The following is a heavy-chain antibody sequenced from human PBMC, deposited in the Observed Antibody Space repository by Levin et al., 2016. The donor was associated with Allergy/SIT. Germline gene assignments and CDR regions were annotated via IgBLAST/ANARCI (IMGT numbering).Heavy chain of an antibody. V-gene: IGHV4-30-2*01. J-gene: IGHJ6*03. Sequence: WIRQPPGKGLEWIGYIYHSGSTYYNPSLKSRVTISVDRSKNQFSLKLSSVTAADTAVYYCARVTDFWSGYLMDVWGKGTTVTVSS. CDR2: IYHSGST. D-gene: IGHD3-3*01. CDR3: ARVTDFWSGYLMDV.